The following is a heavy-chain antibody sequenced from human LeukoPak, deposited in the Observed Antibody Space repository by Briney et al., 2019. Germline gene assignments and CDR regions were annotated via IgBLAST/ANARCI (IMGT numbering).Heavy chain of an antibody. V-gene: IGHV1-69*05. CDR3: SNNAFGDYAFDY. Sequence: SVKVSCKASGGSFSTYAISWARQAPGQGLGWMGGIIPIYGTRNYAQQFQGRVTITTDAYTTTADTAYMELSSLRTEDTAVYYCSNNAFGDYAFDYWGQGTLVTVSS. CDR1: GGSFSTYA. CDR2: IIPIYGTR. D-gene: IGHD4-17*01. J-gene: IGHJ4*02.